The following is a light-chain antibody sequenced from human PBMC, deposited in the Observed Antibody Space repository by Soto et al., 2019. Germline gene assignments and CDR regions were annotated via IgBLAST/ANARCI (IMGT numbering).Light chain of an antibody. V-gene: IGKV3-20*01. CDR3: QQYGSSPRT. Sequence: EIVLTQSPGTLSLSPGERATLSCRASQSVSSSYLAWYQQKPGQAPRLLIYDASSRATGIPDRFSGSGSGTDFTLTISRLGPEDFAVYYCQQYGSSPRTFGQGTKVDIK. CDR1: QSVSSSY. J-gene: IGKJ1*01. CDR2: DAS.